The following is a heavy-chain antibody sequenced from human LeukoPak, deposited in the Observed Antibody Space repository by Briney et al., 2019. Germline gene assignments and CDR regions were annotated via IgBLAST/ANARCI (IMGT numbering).Heavy chain of an antibody. V-gene: IGHV5-51*01. CDR1: GYSFTSYW. D-gene: IGHD3-10*01. Sequence: KPGESLKISCKGSGYSFTSYWIGWVRQMPGKGLEWIGIIYPGDSDTRYSPSFQGQVTISADKSISTAYLQWSSLKASDTAMYYCARWANYGSGSYYNGPFDYWGQGTLVTVSS. CDR2: IYPGDSDT. J-gene: IGHJ4*02. CDR3: ARWANYGSGSYYNGPFDY.